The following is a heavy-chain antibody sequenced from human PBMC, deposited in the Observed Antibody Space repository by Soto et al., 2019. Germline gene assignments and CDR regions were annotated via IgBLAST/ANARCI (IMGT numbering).Heavy chain of an antibody. Sequence: SETLSLTCTVSGGSISSYYWSWIRQPPGKGLEWIGYIYYSGSTNYNPSLKSRVTISVDTSKNQFSLKLSSVTAADTAVYSCEREIVVPAATCFDTWGQGTLVTVSS. CDR2: IYYSGST. CDR3: EREIVVPAATCFDT. J-gene: IGHJ5*02. CDR1: GGSISSYY. V-gene: IGHV4-59*01. D-gene: IGHD2-2*01.